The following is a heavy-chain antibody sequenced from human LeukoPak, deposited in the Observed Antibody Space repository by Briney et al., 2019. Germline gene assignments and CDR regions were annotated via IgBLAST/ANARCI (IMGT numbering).Heavy chain of an antibody. CDR2: ISSSSSTI. CDR1: GFTFSSYS. CDR3: ARGSKGAAFDY. J-gene: IGHJ4*02. Sequence: GGSLRLSCAASGFTFSSYSMNWVRQAPGKGLEWVSYISSSSSTIYYADSVEGRFTISRDNAKNSLYLQMNSLRAEDTAVYYCARGSKGAAFDYWGQGTLVTVSS. V-gene: IGHV3-48*04. D-gene: IGHD2/OR15-2a*01.